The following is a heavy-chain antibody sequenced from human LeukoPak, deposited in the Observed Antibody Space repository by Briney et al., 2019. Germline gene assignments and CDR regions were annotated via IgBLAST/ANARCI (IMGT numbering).Heavy chain of an antibody. CDR3: ARRFGVVTYIPYYYYYMDV. D-gene: IGHD3-3*01. Sequence: PGGSLRLSCAASGFTFSSYWMSWVRKAPGKGLEWVANIKQDGSEKYYVDSVKGRFTISRDNAKNSLYLQMNSLRAEDTAVYYCARRFGVVTYIPYYYYYMDVWGKGTTVTVSS. J-gene: IGHJ6*03. CDR2: IKQDGSEK. CDR1: GFTFSSYW. V-gene: IGHV3-7*01.